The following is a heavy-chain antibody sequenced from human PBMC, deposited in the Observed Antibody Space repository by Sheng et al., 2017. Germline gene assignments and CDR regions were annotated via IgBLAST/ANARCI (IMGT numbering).Heavy chain of an antibody. CDR3: ARAGSGSCGFDY. CDR2: INHSGST. J-gene: IGHJ4*02. CDR1: GGSFSGYY. D-gene: IGHD1-26*01. Sequence: QVQLQQWGAGLLKPSETLSLTCAVYGGSFSGYYWSWIRQPPGKGLEWIGEINHSGSTNYNPSLKSRVTISVDTSKNQFSLKLSSVTAADTAVYYCARAGSGSCGFDYWGQGTLVTVSS. V-gene: IGHV4-34*01.